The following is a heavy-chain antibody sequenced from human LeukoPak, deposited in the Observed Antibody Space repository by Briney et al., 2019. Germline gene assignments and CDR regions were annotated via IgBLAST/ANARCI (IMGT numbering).Heavy chain of an antibody. CDR2: INHSGST. Sequence: ETLSLTCAVYGGSFSGYYWSWIRQPPGKGLEWIGEINHSGSTNYNPSLKSRVTISVDTSKNQFSLKLSSVTAADTAVYYCARGLRLLPPRFDIWGQGTMVTVSS. CDR3: ARGLRLLPPRFDI. V-gene: IGHV4-34*01. D-gene: IGHD2-15*01. J-gene: IGHJ3*02. CDR1: GGSFSGYY.